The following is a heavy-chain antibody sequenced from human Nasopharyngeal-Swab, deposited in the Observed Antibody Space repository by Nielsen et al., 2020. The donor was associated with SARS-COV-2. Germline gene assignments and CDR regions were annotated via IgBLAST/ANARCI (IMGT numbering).Heavy chain of an antibody. Sequence: GESLKISCAASGFSFNTAWMSWVRQAPGKGLEWVSSISSSSSYIYYADSVKGRFTISRDNAKNSLYLQMNSLRAEDTAVYYCARDGLDYDFWSAYFMDVWGQGTTVTVSS. CDR2: ISSSSSYI. J-gene: IGHJ6*02. CDR1: GFSFNTAW. CDR3: ARDGLDYDFWSAYFMDV. D-gene: IGHD3-3*01. V-gene: IGHV3-21*01.